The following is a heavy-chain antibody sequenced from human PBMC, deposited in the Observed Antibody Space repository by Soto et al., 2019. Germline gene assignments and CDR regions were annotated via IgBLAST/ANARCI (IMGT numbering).Heavy chain of an antibody. V-gene: IGHV4-39*01. CDR3: ASSYYDFWSGYYTAHNWFDP. CDR1: GGSISSSSYY. Sequence: KTSETLSLTCTVSGGSISSSSYYWGWIRQPPGKGLEWIGSIYYSGSTYHNPSLKSRVTISVDTSKNQFSLKLSSVTAADTAVYYCASSYYDFWSGYYTAHNWFDPWGQGTLVTVSS. CDR2: IYYSGST. J-gene: IGHJ5*02. D-gene: IGHD3-3*01.